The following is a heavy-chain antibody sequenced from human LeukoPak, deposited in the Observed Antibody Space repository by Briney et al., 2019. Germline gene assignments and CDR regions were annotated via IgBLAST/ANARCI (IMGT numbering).Heavy chain of an antibody. V-gene: IGHV3-7*01. J-gene: IGHJ3*02. CDR1: QLTFENYW. CDR2: IKHDGTLT. Sequence: GGPLRLSCAASQLTFENYWMSWVRQAPGKGLEWVANIKHDGTLTYYVDSVKGRFTISRDNAKDSLYLQMNNLRAEDTAVYYCARERASRPGRTAFRLFYAFDIWGQGTGVTVSS. D-gene: IGHD3-16*01. CDR3: ARERASRPGRTAFRLFYAFDI.